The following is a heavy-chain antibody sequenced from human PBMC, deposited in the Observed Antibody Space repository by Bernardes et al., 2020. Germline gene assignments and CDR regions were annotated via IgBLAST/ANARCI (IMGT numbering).Heavy chain of an antibody. CDR1: GYTFTRYG. CDR3: AREGGLEGTTVTNY. CDR2: IRAYNGNT. J-gene: IGHJ4*02. Sequence: ASVKVSRKASGYTFTRYGIRWVRQAPGQGLEWMGWIRAYNGNTNYAQKLQGRVTMTTDTTTSTAYMELRSLRSDETAVYYCAREGGLEGTTVTNYWGQGTLVTVSS. V-gene: IGHV1-18*01. D-gene: IGHD4-17*01.